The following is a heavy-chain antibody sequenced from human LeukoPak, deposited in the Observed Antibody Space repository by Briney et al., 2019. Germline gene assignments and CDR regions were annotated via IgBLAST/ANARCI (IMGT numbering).Heavy chain of an antibody. CDR2: IYYSGST. CDR3: ARRSAYNWNYFDY. D-gene: IGHD1-20*01. V-gene: IGHV4-39*01. J-gene: IGHJ4*02. CDR1: GGSISTSSYY. Sequence: SETLSLTCTVSGGSISTSSYYWGWIRQPPGKGLEWIGSIYYSGSTYYNPSLKSRVTISVDTPKNQFSLKLSSVTAADTAVYYCARRSAYNWNYFDYWGQGTLVTVSS.